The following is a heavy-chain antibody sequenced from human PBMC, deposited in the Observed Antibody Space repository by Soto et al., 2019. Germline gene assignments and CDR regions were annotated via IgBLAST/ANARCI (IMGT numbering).Heavy chain of an antibody. CDR1: GFTFSSYA. CDR2: ISGSGGST. CDR3: AKDRGYCSGGSCSPFDY. V-gene: IGHV3-23*01. D-gene: IGHD2-15*01. J-gene: IGHJ4*02. Sequence: GESLKISCAASGFTFSSYAMSWVRQAPGKGLEWVSAISGSGGSTYYADSVKGRFTISRDNSKNTLYLQMNSLRAEDTAVYYCAKDRGYCSGGSCSPFDYWGQGTLVTVSS.